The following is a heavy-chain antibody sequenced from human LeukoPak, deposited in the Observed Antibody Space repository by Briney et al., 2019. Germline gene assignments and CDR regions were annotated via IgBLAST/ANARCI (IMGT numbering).Heavy chain of an antibody. Sequence: GGSLRLSCAASGFTFSSYSMNWVRQAPGKGLEWVSSISSSSYIYYADSVKGRFTISRDNAKNSLYLQMSNLRAEDTAVYFCARGGGLDVWGQGATVTVSS. CDR3: ARGGGLDV. J-gene: IGHJ6*02. CDR1: GFTFSSYS. V-gene: IGHV3-21*04. CDR2: ISSSSYI. D-gene: IGHD3-16*01.